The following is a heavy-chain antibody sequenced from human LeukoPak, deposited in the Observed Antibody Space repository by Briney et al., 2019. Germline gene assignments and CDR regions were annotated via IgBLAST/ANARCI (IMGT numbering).Heavy chain of an antibody. V-gene: IGHV1-69*05. Sequence: GASVKVSCKASGGTFSSYAISWVRQAPGQGLEWMGGIIPICGTANYAQKFQGRVTITTDESTSTAYMELSSLRAEDTAVYYCARGAFEYSYGDYYYYYMDVWGKGTTVTVSS. CDR2: IIPICGTA. J-gene: IGHJ6*03. CDR3: ARGAFEYSYGDYYYYYMDV. CDR1: GGTFSSYA. D-gene: IGHD5-18*01.